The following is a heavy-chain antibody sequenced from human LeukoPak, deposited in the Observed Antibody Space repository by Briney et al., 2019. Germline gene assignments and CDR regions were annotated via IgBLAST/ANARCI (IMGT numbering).Heavy chain of an antibody. D-gene: IGHD2-2*01. CDR3: ARLVPDIVVVPAAIGYYYYYMDV. CDR1: GGSFSGYY. J-gene: IGHJ6*03. Sequence: SETLSLTCAVYGGSFSGYYWSWIRQPPGKGLEWIGEINHSGSTNYNPSLKSRVTMSVDTSKNQFSLKLSSVTAADTAVYYCARLVPDIVVVPAAIGYYYYYMDVWGKGTTVTVSS. V-gene: IGHV4-34*01. CDR2: INHSGST.